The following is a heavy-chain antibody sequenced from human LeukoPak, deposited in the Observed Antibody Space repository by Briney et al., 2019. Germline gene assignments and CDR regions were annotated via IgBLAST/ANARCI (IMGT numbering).Heavy chain of an antibody. D-gene: IGHD3-3*01. J-gene: IGHJ5*02. Sequence: GGPLRLSCAASGFTFSIACMSWVRQAPGKGLEWVGRIKSKTDGGTTDYAAPVKGRFTISRDDSKNTLYLQMNSLKTEDTAVYYCTTDPSITIFGVALVFDPWGQGILVTVSS. CDR2: IKSKTDGGTT. CDR3: TTDPSITIFGVALVFDP. V-gene: IGHV3-15*01. CDR1: GFTFSIAC.